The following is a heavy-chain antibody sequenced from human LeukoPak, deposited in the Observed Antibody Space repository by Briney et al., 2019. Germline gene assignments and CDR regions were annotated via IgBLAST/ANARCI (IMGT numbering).Heavy chain of an antibody. CDR2: IKQDGNEK. CDR3: ARVLGSGRVIVGKVDAFDI. D-gene: IGHD3-10*01. V-gene: IGHV3-7*03. J-gene: IGHJ3*02. Sequence: PGGSLRLSCAASGFMLSTYWMTWVRQAPGKGLEWVANIKQDGNEKNYVDSVKGRFTISRDNAKNSLYLQMNSLRAEDTALYYCARVLGSGRVIVGKVDAFDIWGQGTMVTVSS. CDR1: GFMLSTYW.